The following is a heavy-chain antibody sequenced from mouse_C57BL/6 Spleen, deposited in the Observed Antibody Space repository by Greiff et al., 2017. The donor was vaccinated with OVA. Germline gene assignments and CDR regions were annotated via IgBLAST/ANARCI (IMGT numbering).Heavy chain of an antibody. V-gene: IGHV5-17*01. J-gene: IGHJ4*01. Sequence: EVQLVESGGGLVKPGGSLKLSCAASGFTFSDYGMHWVRQAPEKGLEWVAYISSGSSTIYYADTVKGRFTISRDNAKNTLFLQMTSLRSEDRAMYDCARDYDYGYAMDYWGQGTSVTVSS. CDR1: GFTFSDYG. CDR3: ARDYDYGYAMDY. D-gene: IGHD2-4*01. CDR2: ISSGSSTI.